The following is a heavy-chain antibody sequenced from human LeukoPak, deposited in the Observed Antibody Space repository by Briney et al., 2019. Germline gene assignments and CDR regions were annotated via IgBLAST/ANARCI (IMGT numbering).Heavy chain of an antibody. CDR2: ISGSGGST. V-gene: IGHV3-23*01. J-gene: IGHJ4*02. CDR1: GFTLSSYA. D-gene: IGHD6-19*01. Sequence: GGSLRLSCAASGFTLSSYAMSWVRQAPGKGLEWVSSISGSGGSTYYADSVKGRFTISRDNSKNTLYLQMNSLRVEDTAVYYCAKGLSSGWNLKGSDYWGQGPWSPSPQ. CDR3: AKGLSSGWNLKGSDY.